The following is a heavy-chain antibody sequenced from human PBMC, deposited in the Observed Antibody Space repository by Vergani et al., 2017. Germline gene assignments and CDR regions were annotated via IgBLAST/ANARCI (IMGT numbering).Heavy chain of an antibody. D-gene: IGHD1-26*01. J-gene: IGHJ5*02. CDR3: ARRYSGGYYWFDP. Sequence: QLQLQESGPGLVKPSETLSLTCTVSGGSIRSSSYYWGWIRQPPGKGLEWIGSIYYSGSTYYNPSLKSRVTISIDTSKNQFSLKLSSVSAAATAVYYCARRYSGGYYWFDPWGQGTLVTVSS. CDR1: GGSIRSSSYY. CDR2: IYYSGST. V-gene: IGHV4-39*01.